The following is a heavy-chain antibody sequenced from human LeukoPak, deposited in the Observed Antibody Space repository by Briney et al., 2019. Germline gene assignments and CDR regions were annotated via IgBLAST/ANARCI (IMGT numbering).Heavy chain of an antibody. CDR2: IYHSGST. CDR1: GYSISSGYY. J-gene: IGHJ4*02. CDR3: ARVYGGGFDY. D-gene: IGHD5/OR15-5a*01. Sequence: SETLSLTCAVSGYSISSGYYWGWIRQPPGKGLEWIGSIYHSGSTYYNPSPKSRVTISVDTSKNQFSLKLSSVTAADTAMYYCARVYGGGFDYWGQGTLVTVSS. V-gene: IGHV4-38-2*01.